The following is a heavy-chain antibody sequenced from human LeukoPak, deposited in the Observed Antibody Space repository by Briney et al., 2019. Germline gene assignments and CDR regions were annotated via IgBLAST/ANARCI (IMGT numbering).Heavy chain of an antibody. J-gene: IGHJ4*02. CDR3: AREGTTYDSSGYYYPLRYFDY. Sequence: ASVKVSCKASGYTFTSYGISWVRQAPGQGLERMGWISAYNGNTNYAQKRQGRVTMTTDTSTSTAYMELRSLRSDDTAVYYCAREGTTYDSSGYYYPLRYFDYWGQGTLVTVSS. V-gene: IGHV1-18*01. D-gene: IGHD3-22*01. CDR1: GYTFTSYG. CDR2: ISAYNGNT.